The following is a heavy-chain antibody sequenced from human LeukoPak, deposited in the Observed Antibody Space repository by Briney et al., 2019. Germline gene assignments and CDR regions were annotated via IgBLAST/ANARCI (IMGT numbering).Heavy chain of an antibody. D-gene: IGHD3-22*01. CDR1: GGTFSSYA. CDR2: IIPIFGTA. J-gene: IGHJ4*02. Sequence: SVKVSCKASGGTFSSYAISWVRQTPGQGLEWMGGIIPIFGTANYAQKFQGRVTITTDESTSTAYMELSSLRSEDTAVYYCARGYYYDSSGPFDFWGQGTLVTVSS. V-gene: IGHV1-69*05. CDR3: ARGYYYDSSGPFDF.